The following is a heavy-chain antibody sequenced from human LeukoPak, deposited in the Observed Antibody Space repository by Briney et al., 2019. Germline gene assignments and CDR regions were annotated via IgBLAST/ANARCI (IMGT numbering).Heavy chain of an antibody. CDR3: ARDGGVGGSYFEGAFDI. V-gene: IGHV3-33*01. Sequence: GGSLRLSCAASGFTFSSYGMHWVRQAPGKGLEWVAVIWYDGSNKYYADSVKGRFTISRDNSKNTLYLQMNSLRAEDTAVHYCARDGGVGGSYFEGAFDIWGQGKMVTVSS. D-gene: IGHD1-26*01. J-gene: IGHJ3*02. CDR1: GFTFSSYG. CDR2: IWYDGSNK.